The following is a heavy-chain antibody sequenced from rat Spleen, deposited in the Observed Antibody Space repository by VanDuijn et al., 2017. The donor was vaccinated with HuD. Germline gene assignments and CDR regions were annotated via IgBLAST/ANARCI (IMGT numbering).Heavy chain of an antibody. CDR2: ISYDGSST. CDR1: GFTFSDYN. CDR3: TREETLYWYFDF. Sequence: EVQLVESGGGLVQPGRSLKLSCAASGFTFSDYNMAWVRQAPKKGLEWVATISYDGSSTYYRDSVKGRFTISRDDAKSILYLQMNSLRSEDTATYYCTREETLYWYFDFWGQGVMVTVSS. D-gene: IGHD4-2*01. V-gene: IGHV5-7*01. J-gene: IGHJ2*01.